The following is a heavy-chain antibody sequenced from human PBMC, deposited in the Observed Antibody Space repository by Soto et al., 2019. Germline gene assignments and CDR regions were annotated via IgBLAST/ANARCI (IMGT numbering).Heavy chain of an antibody. J-gene: IGHJ5*02. CDR1: GFSLSNAGLG. Sequence: QVTVKESGPVLVKPTETLTLTCTVSGFSLSNAGLGVSWIRQPPGKALEWLAHIFSNDEKSHSTSLKSRLTTSKHPSKIPVVLTMTTMAPVDTATYYCASTYSTSWYWFAPWRQGTLVTVSS. CDR2: IFSNDEK. CDR3: ASTYSTSWYWFAP. V-gene: IGHV2-26*04. D-gene: IGHD6-13*01.